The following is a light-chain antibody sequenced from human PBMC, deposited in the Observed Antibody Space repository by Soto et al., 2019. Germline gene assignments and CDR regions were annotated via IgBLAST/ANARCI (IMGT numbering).Light chain of an antibody. J-gene: IGLJ3*02. CDR2: RNN. CDR3: AVWDDKLTGGV. CDR1: SSNIGRDY. V-gene: IGLV1-47*01. Sequence: QSVLTQPPSASGTPGQRVTISCSGSSSNIGRDYVSWFQQFPGTAPKVLIYRNNQRPSGVPDRFSGSKSGTSASLAISGLRSEDETDYYCAVWDDKLTGGVFGGGTKLTVL.